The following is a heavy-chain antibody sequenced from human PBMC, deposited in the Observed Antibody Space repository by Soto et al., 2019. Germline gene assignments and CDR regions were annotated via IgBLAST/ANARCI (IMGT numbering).Heavy chain of an antibody. Sequence: SETLSLTCSFSGGSLSSSYYFWGWIRQPPGKGLEWIGTIYYNGSTYYTPSLKSRVTISLDTPNSQFSLKLSSVTAADTAVYYCTRRPKKLILGAAIEYWGQGTPVTVSS. CDR1: GGSLSSSYYF. V-gene: IGHV4-39*01. J-gene: IGHJ4*02. D-gene: IGHD1-26*01. CDR2: IYYNGST. CDR3: TRRPKKLILGAAIEY.